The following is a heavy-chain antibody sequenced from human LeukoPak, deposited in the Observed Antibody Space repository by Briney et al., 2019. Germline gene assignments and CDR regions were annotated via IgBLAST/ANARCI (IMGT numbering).Heavy chain of an antibody. CDR3: AKGDGDYDAFDI. CDR1: GFTFSSYA. CDR2: ISDSGGST. D-gene: IGHD4-17*01. Sequence: PGGSLRLSCAASGFTFSSYAMSWVRQAPGKGLEWVSAISDSGGSTYYADSVKGRFTISRDNSKNMLYLQMNSLRAEDTAVYYCAKGDGDYDAFDIWGQGTMVTVSS. V-gene: IGHV3-23*01. J-gene: IGHJ3*02.